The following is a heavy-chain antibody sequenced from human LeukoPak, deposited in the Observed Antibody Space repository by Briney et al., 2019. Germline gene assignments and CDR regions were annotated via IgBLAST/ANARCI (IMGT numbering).Heavy chain of an antibody. J-gene: IGHJ4*01. CDR1: GASIDSHSW. Sequence: EPSETLSLTCAVSGASIDSHSWWSWVRQPPGEGLEWIGEVYHSGGANYKPSLKSRVTISVDTSRNHFSLKLTSVTAADTAVYYCAYNRNFALDNWGQGTLVTVSS. CDR2: VYHSGGA. V-gene: IGHV4/OR15-8*01. CDR3: AYNRNFALDN. D-gene: IGHD1-14*01.